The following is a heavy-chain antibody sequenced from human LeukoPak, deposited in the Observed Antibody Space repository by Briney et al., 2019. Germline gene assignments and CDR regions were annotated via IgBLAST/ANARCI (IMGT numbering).Heavy chain of an antibody. CDR1: GYSFTSYW. CDR3: AREDDYDSSGYYY. Sequence: GESLKISCNGSGYSFTSYWIGWMRQMPGKGLEWMGIIYPGDSDIRYSPSFQGQVTISADKSISTAYLQWSSLKASDTAMYYCAREDDYDSSGYYYWGQGTLVTVSS. V-gene: IGHV5-51*01. J-gene: IGHJ4*02. D-gene: IGHD3-22*01. CDR2: IYPGDSDI.